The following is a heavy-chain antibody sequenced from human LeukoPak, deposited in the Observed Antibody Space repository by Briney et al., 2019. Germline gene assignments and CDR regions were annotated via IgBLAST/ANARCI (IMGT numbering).Heavy chain of an antibody. CDR2: IYSGGST. Sequence: GGSLRLSCAASGFTVSSNYMSWVRQAPGKGLEWVSVIYSGGSTYYADSVKGRFTISRDNSKNTLYLQMNSLRAEGTAVYYCARKGNYYDSSGLDYWGQGTLVTVSS. CDR3: ARKGNYYDSSGLDY. V-gene: IGHV3-53*01. J-gene: IGHJ4*02. CDR1: GFTVSSNY. D-gene: IGHD3-22*01.